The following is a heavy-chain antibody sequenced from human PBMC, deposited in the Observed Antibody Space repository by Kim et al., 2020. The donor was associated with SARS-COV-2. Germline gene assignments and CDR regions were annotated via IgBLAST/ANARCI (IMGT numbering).Heavy chain of an antibody. CDR2: INHSGST. D-gene: IGHD3-10*01. CDR1: GGSFSGYY. Sequence: SETLSLTCAVYGGSFSGYYWSWIRQPPGKGLEWIGEINHSGSTNYNPSLKSRVTISVDTSKNQFSLKLSSVTAADTAVYYCARASPRRGLTPWGQGTLVTVSS. J-gene: IGHJ5*02. V-gene: IGHV4-34*01. CDR3: ARASPRRGLTP.